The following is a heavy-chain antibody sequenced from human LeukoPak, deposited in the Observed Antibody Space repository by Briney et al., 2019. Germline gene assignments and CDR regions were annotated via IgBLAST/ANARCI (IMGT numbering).Heavy chain of an antibody. CDR3: ARDGNHSSGWYLGPTGPRSNSFDP. D-gene: IGHD6-19*01. V-gene: IGHV4-39*07. J-gene: IGHJ5*02. CDR2: IWNRGIT. Sequence: SSETLSLTCTVSGDSICISSYYWGWVRQPPGGGLGWIGSIWNRGITYNHPSLKSRVTISVDTSKYPFSLKLSSVTAADSAVYYCARDGNHSSGWYLGPTGPRSNSFDPWGQGTLVTVSS. CDR1: GDSICISSYY.